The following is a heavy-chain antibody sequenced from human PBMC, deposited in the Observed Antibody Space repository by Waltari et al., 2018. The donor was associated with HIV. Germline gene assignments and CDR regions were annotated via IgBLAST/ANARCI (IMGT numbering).Heavy chain of an antibody. CDR2: MNPNSGNT. D-gene: IGHD2-2*01. CDR1: GYTFSPYD. CDR3: SRGLHCTATSCLLYHGMDV. Sequence: QVQLVQSGAEVKKPGASVKVSCKASGYTFSPYDINWVRQATGQGLEWMGWMNPNSGNTGYAQKFQGRVNMTRNSSIRTAYMELSSLRSDDTAVYYCSRGLHCTATSCLLYHGMDVWGQGTAVSVSS. V-gene: IGHV1-8*01. J-gene: IGHJ6*02.